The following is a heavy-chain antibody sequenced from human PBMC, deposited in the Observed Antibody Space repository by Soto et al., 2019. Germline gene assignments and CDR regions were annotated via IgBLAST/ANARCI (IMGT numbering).Heavy chain of an antibody. J-gene: IGHJ4*02. D-gene: IGHD5-18*01. CDR1: GFTFSSYA. Sequence: GESLKISCAASGFTFSSYAMSWVRQAPGKGLEWVSAISGSGGSTYYADSVKGRFTISRDNSKNTLYLQMNSLRAEDTAVYYCAKASHVWLEAYFDYWGQGTLVTVSS. CDR3: AKASHVWLEAYFDY. CDR2: ISGSGGST. V-gene: IGHV3-23*01.